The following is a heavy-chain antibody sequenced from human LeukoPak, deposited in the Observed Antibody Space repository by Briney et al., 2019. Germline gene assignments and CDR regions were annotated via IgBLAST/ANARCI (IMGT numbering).Heavy chain of an antibody. D-gene: IGHD2-2*01. CDR2: ISSSSSTI. J-gene: IGHJ1*01. CDR1: GFTFSSYS. V-gene: IGHV3-48*01. CDR3: TTAPLGYCSSDSCYFYFQS. Sequence: PGGSLRLSCAASGFTFSSYSMNWVRQAPGKGLEWVSYISSSSSTIYYADSVKGRFTISRDNAKNSLYLQMNSLKAEDTAVYYCTTAPLGYCSSDSCYFYFQSWGQGALVTVSS.